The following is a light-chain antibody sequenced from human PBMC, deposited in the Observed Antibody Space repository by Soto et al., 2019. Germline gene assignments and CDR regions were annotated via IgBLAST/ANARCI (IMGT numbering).Light chain of an antibody. CDR1: QSIRQY. CDR2: AAS. CDR3: QQTYRTPERT. V-gene: IGKV1-39*01. Sequence: DIQMTQYPSSLSASVGDIVTITCRASQSIRQYLNWYQQKPGKAPQLLIYAASTLQSGVPSRFSGRESGTDFTLTISSLQPDDLATYYCQQTYRTPERTFCPGTKVEI. J-gene: IGKJ3*01.